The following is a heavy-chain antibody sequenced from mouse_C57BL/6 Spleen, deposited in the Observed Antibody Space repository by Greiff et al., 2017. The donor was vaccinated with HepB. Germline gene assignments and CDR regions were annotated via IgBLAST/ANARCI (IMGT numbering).Heavy chain of an antibody. CDR3: ARYYGSPPWFAY. J-gene: IGHJ3*01. D-gene: IGHD1-1*01. V-gene: IGHV1-82*01. Sequence: VQLQQSGPELVKPGASVKISCKASGYAFSSSWMNWVKQRPGKGLEWIGRIYPGDGDTNYNGKFKGKATLTADKSSSTAYMQLSSLTSEDSAVYFCARYYGSPPWFAYWGQGTLVTVSA. CDR2: IYPGDGDT. CDR1: GYAFSSSW.